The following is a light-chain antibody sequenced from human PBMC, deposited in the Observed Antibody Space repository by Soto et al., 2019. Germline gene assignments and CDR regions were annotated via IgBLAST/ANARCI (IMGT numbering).Light chain of an antibody. CDR3: QQYGRSSFT. CDR1: QSVSSSY. V-gene: IGKV3-20*01. CDR2: GAS. J-gene: IGKJ3*01. Sequence: EIVLTQSPATLSLSPGERLTLSCRASQSVSSSYLAWYQHKPGQAPRLLIYGASTRATGIPDRFSGSGSGTDFTLTISRLEPEDFAVYYCQQYGRSSFTFGPGTKVDIK.